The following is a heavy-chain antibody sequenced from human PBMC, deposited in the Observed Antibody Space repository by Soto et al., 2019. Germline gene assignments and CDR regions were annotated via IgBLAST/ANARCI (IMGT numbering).Heavy chain of an antibody. CDR1: GGSFSGYY. Sequence: SETLSLTCAVYGGSFSGYYWSWIRQPPGKGLEWIGEINHSGSTNYNPSLKSRVTISVDTSKNQFSLKLSSVTAADTAVYYCARTGYSSGELAYWGQGTPVTVSS. D-gene: IGHD6-19*01. J-gene: IGHJ4*02. CDR3: ARTGYSSGELAY. CDR2: INHSGST. V-gene: IGHV4-34*01.